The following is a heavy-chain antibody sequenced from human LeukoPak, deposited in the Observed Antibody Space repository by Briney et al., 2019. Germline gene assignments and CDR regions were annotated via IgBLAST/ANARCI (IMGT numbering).Heavy chain of an antibody. CDR3: ARGGDSSGYYLHDAFDI. V-gene: IGHV1-46*01. CDR2: INPSGGST. J-gene: IGHJ3*02. D-gene: IGHD3-22*01. CDR1: GYTFTSYY. Sequence: ASVKVPCKASGYTFTSYYMHWVRQAPGQGLEWMGIINPSGGSTSYAQKFQGRVTMTRDTSTSTVYMELSSLRSEDTAVYYCARGGDSSGYYLHDAFDIWGQGTMVTVSS.